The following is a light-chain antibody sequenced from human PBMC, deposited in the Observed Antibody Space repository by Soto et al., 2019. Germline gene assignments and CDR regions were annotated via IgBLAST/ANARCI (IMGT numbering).Light chain of an antibody. V-gene: IGLV1-44*01. CDR3: AALDDSLNGRV. Sequence: QSVLTQPRSASGTPGQRVTISCSGSSSNIGSNTVNWYQQLPGTAPKLLISNNNQRPSGVPDRFSGSKSGTSASLAISGRQSEDDATYYCAALDDSLNGRVFGGGTKLTVL. CDR2: NNN. CDR1: SSNIGSNT. J-gene: IGLJ3*02.